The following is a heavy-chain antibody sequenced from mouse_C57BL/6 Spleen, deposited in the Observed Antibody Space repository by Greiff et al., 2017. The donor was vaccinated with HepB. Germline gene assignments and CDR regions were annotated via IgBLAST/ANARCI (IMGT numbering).Heavy chain of an antibody. Sequence: VQLQQSGGGLVKPGGSLKLSCAASGFTFSDYGMHWVRQAPEKGLEWVAYISSGSSTIYYADTVKGRFTISRDNAKNTLFLQMTSLRSEDTAMYYCAIYYYGSSSYAMDYWGQGTSVTVSS. CDR1: GFTFSDYG. D-gene: IGHD1-1*01. CDR2: ISSGSSTI. J-gene: IGHJ4*01. CDR3: AIYYYGSSSYAMDY. V-gene: IGHV5-17*01.